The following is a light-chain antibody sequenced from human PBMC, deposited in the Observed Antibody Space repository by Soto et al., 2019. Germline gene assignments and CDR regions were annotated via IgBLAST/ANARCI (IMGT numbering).Light chain of an antibody. Sequence: QSALTQPAPVSGSPGQSITISCTGTSSDVGGYNYVSWYQQHPGKAPKLMIYDVSNRPTGVSNRFSGSKSGNTASLTISGVQAEDEADYYCSSYTSSSTWVFGGGTKLTVL. CDR2: DVS. V-gene: IGLV2-14*01. CDR1: SSDVGGYNY. CDR3: SSYTSSSTWV. J-gene: IGLJ3*02.